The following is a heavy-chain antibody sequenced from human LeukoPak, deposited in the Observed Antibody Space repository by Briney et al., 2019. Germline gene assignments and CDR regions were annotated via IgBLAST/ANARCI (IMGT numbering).Heavy chain of an antibody. CDR1: GFTFSSYW. V-gene: IGHV3-66*01. CDR2: IYTGGSP. J-gene: IGHJ3*02. Sequence: GGSLRLSCAASGFTFSSYWMHWVRQAPGKGLEWVSVIYTGGSPYYTDSVKGRFSISRDNSKNTVYLQMSSLRAEDTAVYYCARDSPVSDALDKWGLGTTVTVSS. CDR3: ARDSPVSDALDK. D-gene: IGHD3-16*02.